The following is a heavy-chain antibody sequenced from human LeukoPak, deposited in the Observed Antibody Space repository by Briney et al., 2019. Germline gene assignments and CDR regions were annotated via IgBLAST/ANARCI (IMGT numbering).Heavy chain of an antibody. J-gene: IGHJ6*03. CDR2: IWFDASNK. CDR1: GFTFSSYA. V-gene: IGHV3-33*01. Sequence: GRSLSLSCAASGFTFSSYAMHWVRQAPGKGLEWVAVIWFDASNKYYADSVTGRFTISRDNSRNTLYLQMNSLRAEDTAMYYCARSGYSVYPPYSHYYMDVWGKGTTVTVSS. D-gene: IGHD5/OR15-5a*01. CDR3: ARSGYSVYPPYSHYYMDV.